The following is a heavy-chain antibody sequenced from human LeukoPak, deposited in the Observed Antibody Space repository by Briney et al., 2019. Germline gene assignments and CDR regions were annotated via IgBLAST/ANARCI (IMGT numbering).Heavy chain of an antibody. CDR1: GGSISSSSYY. D-gene: IGHD6-19*01. J-gene: IGHJ2*01. V-gene: IGHV4-39*02. CDR3: ARDRIAVPGTRGFFDL. CDR2: IYYSGST. Sequence: PSETLSLTCTVSGGSISSSSYYWGWIRQPPGKGLEWIGSIYYSGSTYYNPSLKSRVTISVDTSNNQVSLTLASVTAADTAVYYCARDRIAVPGTRGFFDLWGRGSLVTVSS.